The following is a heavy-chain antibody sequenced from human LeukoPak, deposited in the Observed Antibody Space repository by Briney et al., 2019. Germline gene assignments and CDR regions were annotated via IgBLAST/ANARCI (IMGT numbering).Heavy chain of an antibody. CDR1: GFTFSSYS. Sequence: GGSLRLSCAASGFTFSSYSMNWVRQAPGKGLEGVSSISISSRYIYYADSVKGRFTISRDNAKNSLYLQMNSLRAEDTAVYYCARDIGEYCSSTSCYVFRWFDPWGQGTLVSVSS. V-gene: IGHV3-21*01. J-gene: IGHJ5*02. CDR3: ARDIGEYCSSTSCYVFRWFDP. CDR2: ISISSRYI. D-gene: IGHD2-2*01.